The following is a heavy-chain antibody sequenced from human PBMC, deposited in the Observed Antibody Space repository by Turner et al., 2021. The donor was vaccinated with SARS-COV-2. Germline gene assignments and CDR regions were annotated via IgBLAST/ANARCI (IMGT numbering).Heavy chain of an antibody. Sequence: QVQLQQWGAGLLKHSETLSLTCAVYGGSFSVYYWSWIRQPPGKGLEWIGEINHSGSTNYNPSLKSRVTISVDTSKNQFSLKLSSVTAADTAVYYCARLGLGDSQFDYWGQGTLVTVSS. CDR3: ARLGLGDSQFDY. J-gene: IGHJ4*02. CDR2: INHSGST. CDR1: GGSFSVYY. D-gene: IGHD5-18*01. V-gene: IGHV4-34*01.